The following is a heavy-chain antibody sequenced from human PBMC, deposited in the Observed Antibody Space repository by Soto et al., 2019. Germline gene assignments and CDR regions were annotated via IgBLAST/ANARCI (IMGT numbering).Heavy chain of an antibody. D-gene: IGHD3-22*01. V-gene: IGHV4-4*02. CDR1: GVSISSGKW. CDR2: IFHTGNT. J-gene: IGHJ4*02. CDR3: ARNLFDSRGYPPEV. Sequence: SETLSLTCTISGVSISSGKWWSWVRQPPGEGLELIGEIFHTGNTDYKPSLKSRVSILVDKSKNQFSLNLDSVTAADTAVYYCARNLFDSRGYPPEVWGQGILVTVSS.